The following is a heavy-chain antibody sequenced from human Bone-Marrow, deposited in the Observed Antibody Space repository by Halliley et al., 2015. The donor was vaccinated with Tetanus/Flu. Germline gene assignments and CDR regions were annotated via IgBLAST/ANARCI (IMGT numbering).Heavy chain of an antibody. CDR1: GYTFFTYG. CDR3: AGDPKAPVPSYFDY. V-gene: IGHV1-18*04. J-gene: IGHJ4*02. CDR2: ISAYNGNS. D-gene: IGHD2-2*01. Sequence: QVQLVQSGAEVKKPGASVKVSCKASGYTFFTYGIHWVRQAPGQGLEWMGWISAYNGNSNYAQKLQGRVTMTTDTSTSTAYMELRSLRYDDTAVYYCAGDPKAPVPSYFDYWGQGTLVTVSS.